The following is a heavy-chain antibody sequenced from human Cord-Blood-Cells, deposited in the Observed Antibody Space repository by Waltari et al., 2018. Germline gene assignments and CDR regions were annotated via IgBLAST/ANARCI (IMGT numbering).Heavy chain of an antibody. J-gene: IGHJ4*02. CDR2: ISSISSYI. CDR3: ARRGASSSWYDY. Sequence: EVQLVESGGGLVKPGGSLRLSCAASGFTFSSYSMNWVRQAPGKGLEGVSSISSISSYIYYADSVKGRFTISRDNAKNSLYLQMNSLRAEDTAVYYCARRGASSSWYDYWGQGTLVTVSS. D-gene: IGHD6-13*01. V-gene: IGHV3-21*01. CDR1: GFTFSSYS.